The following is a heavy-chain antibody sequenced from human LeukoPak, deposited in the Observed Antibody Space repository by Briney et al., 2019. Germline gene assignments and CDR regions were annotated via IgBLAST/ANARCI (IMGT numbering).Heavy chain of an antibody. CDR1: GFTFSGYS. J-gene: IGHJ6*04. V-gene: IGHV3-11*01. CDR3: ARVSDSWSCDV. CDR2: IRSSGSSI. D-gene: IGHD6-13*01. Sequence: GGSLRLSCAASGFTFSGYSMSWIRQAPGKGLEWVSYIRSSGSSIYYADSVKGRFTISRDNAKNSLYLQMNSLRVEDTAMYYCARVSDSWSCDVWGEGTTVTVSS.